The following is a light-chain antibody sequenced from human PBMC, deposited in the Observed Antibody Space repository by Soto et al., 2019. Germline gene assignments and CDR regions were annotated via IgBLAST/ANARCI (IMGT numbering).Light chain of an antibody. J-gene: IGKJ1*01. CDR2: WAS. CDR1: QSRFYSSNNKNY. CDR3: QQYYSTPRT. Sequence: IVMPQSPDSLAVSLGERATINCKSSQSRFYSSNNKNYFAWYQQKPGQPPKLLIYWASTRESGVPDRFSGSGSGTDFTLTISSLQAEDVAVYYCQQYYSTPRTFGQGTKVDIK. V-gene: IGKV4-1*01.